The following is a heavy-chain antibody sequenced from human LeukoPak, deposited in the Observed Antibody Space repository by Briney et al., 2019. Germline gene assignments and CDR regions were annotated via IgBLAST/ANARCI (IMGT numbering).Heavy chain of an antibody. CDR2: ISYDGSNK. Sequence: GGSLSLSCAASGFTFSSYGMHWVRQAPGKGLEWVAVISYDGSNKYYADSVKGRFTISRDNSKNTLYLQMNSLRAEDTAVYYCAKERSTSGWYASPFDYWGQGTLVTVSS. CDR3: AKERSTSGWYASPFDY. D-gene: IGHD6-19*01. J-gene: IGHJ4*02. V-gene: IGHV3-30*18. CDR1: GFTFSSYG.